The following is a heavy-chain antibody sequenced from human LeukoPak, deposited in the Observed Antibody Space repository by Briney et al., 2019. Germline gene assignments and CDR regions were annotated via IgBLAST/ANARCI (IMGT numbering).Heavy chain of an antibody. CDR3: ARDQGGAPVRYGDYGGYFDL. V-gene: IGHV4-39*07. J-gene: IGHJ2*01. CDR2: IYYSGST. CDR1: GGSISSSSYY. D-gene: IGHD4-17*01. Sequence: SETLSLTCTVSGGSISSSSYYWGWIRQPPGKGLEWIGSIYYSGSTYYNPSLKSRVTISVDTSKNQFSLKLSSVTAADTAVYYCARDQGGAPVRYGDYGGYFDLWGRGTLVTVSS.